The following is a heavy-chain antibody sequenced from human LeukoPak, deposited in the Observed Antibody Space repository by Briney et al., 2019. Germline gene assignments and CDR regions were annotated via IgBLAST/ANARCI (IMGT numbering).Heavy chain of an antibody. CDR3: ASRRSHFWSGFDY. CDR2: SNTESAET. CDR1: LNTLREFP. Sequence: SVNLSCELSLNTLREFPIRWVPEAAGKGVEWMAVSNTESAETVYSPKFKDRVTMTEDTSTNTPYMELTSLTPADTALYYCASRRSHFWSGFDYWGQGTQVTVSS. J-gene: IGHJ4*02. V-gene: IGHV1-24*01. D-gene: IGHD3-3*02.